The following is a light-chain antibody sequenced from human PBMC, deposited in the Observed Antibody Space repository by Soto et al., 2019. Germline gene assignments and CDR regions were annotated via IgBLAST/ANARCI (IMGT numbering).Light chain of an antibody. V-gene: IGLV1-44*01. CDR1: SSNIGSNT. CDR2: SNN. J-gene: IGLJ1*01. Sequence: QSFLPQPPSASVTPGQTVTISCSGSSSNIGSNTVNWYQQLPGTAPKLLIYSNNQRPSGVPDRFSCAKSGTSASLAISGLQSEDEADYYCAAWDDSLNGSYVFGPGTKVTVL. CDR3: AAWDDSLNGSYV.